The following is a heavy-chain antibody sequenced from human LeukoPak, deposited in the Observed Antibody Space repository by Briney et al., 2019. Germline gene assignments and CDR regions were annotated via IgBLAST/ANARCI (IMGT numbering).Heavy chain of an antibody. CDR1: GGSISSSSYY. CDR2: IYYSGST. J-gene: IGHJ4*02. Sequence: SETLSLTCTVSGGSISSSSYYWGWIRQPPGKGLEWIGSIYYSGSTYYNPSLKSRVTISVDTSKNQFSLKLSSVTTADTAIYYCARGHSNTSGQNSDYWGQATLVTVSS. CDR3: ARGHSNTSGQNSDY. V-gene: IGHV4-39*07. D-gene: IGHD3-3*02.